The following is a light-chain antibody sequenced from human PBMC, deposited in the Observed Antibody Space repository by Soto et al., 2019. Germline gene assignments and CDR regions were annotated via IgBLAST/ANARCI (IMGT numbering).Light chain of an antibody. CDR3: QRYHSHSPET. Sequence: EIQMTQSPSTLSGAGGERGTLSWPSSQSISSWLAWYQQKPGKAPKLLIYDASSLESGVPSRFSVSGSGTGFTLTISSLRLQAYALYCCQRYHSHSPETLGQGTKVDIK. CDR1: QSISSW. J-gene: IGKJ1*01. CDR2: DAS. V-gene: IGKV1-5*01.